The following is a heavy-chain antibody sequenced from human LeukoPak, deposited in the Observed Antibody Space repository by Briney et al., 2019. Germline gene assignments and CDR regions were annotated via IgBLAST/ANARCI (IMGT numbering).Heavy chain of an antibody. V-gene: IGHV4-59*08. CDR2: IYYSGST. D-gene: IGHD6-19*01. Sequence: SETLSVTCTVSGGSISSYYWSWIRQPPGKGLEWIGYIYYSGSTNYNPSLKSRVTISVDTSKNQFSLKLSSVTAADTAVYYCARHRYSSGWRFDYWGQGTLVTVSS. CDR1: GGSISSYY. CDR3: ARHRYSSGWRFDY. J-gene: IGHJ4*02.